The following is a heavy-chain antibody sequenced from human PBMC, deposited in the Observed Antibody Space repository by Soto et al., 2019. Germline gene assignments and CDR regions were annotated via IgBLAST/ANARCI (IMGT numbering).Heavy chain of an antibody. Sequence: GSLRLSCAASGFTFSSYAMSWVRQAPGKGLEWVPAISGSGGSTYYADSVKGRFTISRDNSKNTLYLQMNSLRAEDTAVYYCAKETYYYDSSGPTWDYYYGMDVWGQGTTVTVSS. CDR1: GFTFSSYA. D-gene: IGHD3-22*01. CDR3: AKETYYYDSSGPTWDYYYGMDV. J-gene: IGHJ6*02. V-gene: IGHV3-23*01. CDR2: ISGSGGST.